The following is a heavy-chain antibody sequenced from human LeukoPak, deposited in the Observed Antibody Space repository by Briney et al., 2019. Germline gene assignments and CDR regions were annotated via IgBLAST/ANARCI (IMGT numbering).Heavy chain of an antibody. Sequence: GGSLRLSCAASGFTLSSFSMHWVRQSSGRGLEYVSAINYKGGTTYYADSVKGRFSISRDNSENTLYLQMASLRDEDMGVYYCARVGPATAFDYWGQGTQVTVSS. CDR2: INYKGGTT. CDR1: GFTLSSFS. J-gene: IGHJ4*02. CDR3: ARVGPATAFDY. V-gene: IGHV3-64*02.